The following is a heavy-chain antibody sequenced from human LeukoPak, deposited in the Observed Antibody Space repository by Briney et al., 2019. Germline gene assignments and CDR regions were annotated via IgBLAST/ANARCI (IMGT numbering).Heavy chain of an antibody. CDR2: INHTGTT. CDR3: ARESTANWFDP. Sequence: SETLSLTCAVYGGSFSTYYWNWIRQSPGKGLEWLGEINHTGTTNYNPSLKSRGTLSVDTSKNQFSLKLKSVTAADTAVYYCARESTANWFDPWGQGTLVTVSS. CDR1: GGSFSTYY. V-gene: IGHV4-34*01. D-gene: IGHD1-14*01. J-gene: IGHJ5*02.